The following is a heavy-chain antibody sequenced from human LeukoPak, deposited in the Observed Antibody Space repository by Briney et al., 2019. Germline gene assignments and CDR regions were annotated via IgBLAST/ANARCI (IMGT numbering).Heavy chain of an antibody. CDR2: ISSSSSDT. Sequence: GGSLRLSCAASGFTFSDYYMSWIRQAPGKGLEWVSYISSSSSDTNYADSVKGRFTTSRDNAKKSLYLQMNSLRAEDTAVYYCARGSRTIQLGDDYWGQGTLVTVSS. V-gene: IGHV3-11*06. CDR1: GFTFSDYY. D-gene: IGHD5-24*01. CDR3: ARGSRTIQLGDDY. J-gene: IGHJ4*02.